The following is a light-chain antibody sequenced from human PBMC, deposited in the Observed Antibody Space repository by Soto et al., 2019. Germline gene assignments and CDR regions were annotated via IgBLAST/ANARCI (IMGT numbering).Light chain of an antibody. CDR3: QQYGSSLPT. CDR1: QSISNW. Sequence: IQMTQSHSTLPASVGDRLTITCGASQSISNWLAWYQQKQGTAPKLLIYHASNLPSGVPSRVSGSGSGKELTITVSRLEPEDRAVDDGQQYGSSLPTFCQGTKV. J-gene: IGKJ1*01. V-gene: IGKV1-5*01. CDR2: HAS.